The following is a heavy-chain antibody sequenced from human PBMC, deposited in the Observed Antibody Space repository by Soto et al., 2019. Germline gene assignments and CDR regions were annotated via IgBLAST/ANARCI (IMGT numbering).Heavy chain of an antibody. CDR2: IIPIFGTA. J-gene: IGHJ1*01. CDR1: GGTFSNYA. Sequence: QVQLVQSGAEVKKPGSSVKVSCKASGGTFSNYAINWVRQAPGQGLVWMGGIIPIFGTANYGQKLQGRVTITADESTSTGYMGRSSLGPADTAVYDCARGGGKRWRPSGLHDAEYFQHGGQGTLVTVSS. V-gene: IGHV1-69*12. D-gene: IGHD3-16*01. CDR3: ARGGGKRWRPSGLHDAEYFQH.